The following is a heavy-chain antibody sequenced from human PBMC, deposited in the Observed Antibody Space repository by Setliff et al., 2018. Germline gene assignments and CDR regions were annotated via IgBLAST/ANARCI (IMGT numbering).Heavy chain of an antibody. CDR2: ISGSGGST. Sequence: GESLKISCAASGFTFSSYAMSWVRQAPGKGLEWVSAISGSGGSTYYADSVKGRFTISRDNSKNTLYLQMYSLRAEDTAVYYCAKAPSTIFGMLNWFGPWGQGTLVTVSS. D-gene: IGHD3-3*01. CDR1: GFTFSSYA. V-gene: IGHV3-23*01. CDR3: AKAPSTIFGMLNWFGP. J-gene: IGHJ5*02.